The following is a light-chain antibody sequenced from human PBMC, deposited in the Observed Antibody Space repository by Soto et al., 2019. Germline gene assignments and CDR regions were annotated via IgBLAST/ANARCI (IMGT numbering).Light chain of an antibody. CDR3: QQYTNWARDT. CDR2: RAS. J-gene: IGKJ1*01. CDR1: QSVSSN. Sequence: ERVVTQSPATMSVSPGERATLSCRASQSVSSNLAWYQQKPGQPPRLLIYRASTRATGIPARFSGSGSGTDFTLTISSLQSEDFAVYYCQQYTNWARDTFGQGTKV. V-gene: IGKV3-15*01.